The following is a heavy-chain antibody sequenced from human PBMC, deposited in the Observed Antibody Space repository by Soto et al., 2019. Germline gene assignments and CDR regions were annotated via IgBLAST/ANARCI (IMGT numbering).Heavy chain of an antibody. Sequence: QVQLVQSGAEVKKPGSSVKVSCKASGGTFSSYAISWVRQAPGQGLEWMGGIIPIFGTANYAQKFQGRVTSTADESTSTAYMELSSLRSEDTAVYYCARSTGYSSGWYEPGNYFDYWGQGTLVTVSS. CDR2: IIPIFGTA. D-gene: IGHD6-19*01. V-gene: IGHV1-69*12. J-gene: IGHJ4*02. CDR3: ARSTGYSSGWYEPGNYFDY. CDR1: GGTFSSYA.